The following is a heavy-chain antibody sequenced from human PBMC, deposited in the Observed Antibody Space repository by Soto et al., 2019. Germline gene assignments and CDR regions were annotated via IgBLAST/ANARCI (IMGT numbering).Heavy chain of an antibody. CDR2: TYYRSKWYN. CDR1: GDSVSSNSAA. Sequence: SQTLSLTCAISGDSVSSNSAAWNWIRQSPSRGLEWLGRTYYRSKWYNDYAVSVKSRITINPDTSKNQFSLQLNSVTPEDTAVYYCARDQEKFTKKAIKIFGVNTGHAFDIWGQGTMVTVSS. V-gene: IGHV6-1*01. J-gene: IGHJ3*02. CDR3: ARDQEKFTKKAIKIFGVNTGHAFDI. D-gene: IGHD3-3*01.